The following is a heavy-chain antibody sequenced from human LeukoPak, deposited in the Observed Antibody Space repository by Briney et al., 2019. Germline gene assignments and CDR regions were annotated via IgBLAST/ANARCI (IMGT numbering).Heavy chain of an antibody. CDR1: GFTFSSYW. D-gene: IGHD6-13*01. V-gene: IGHV3-21*01. J-gene: IGHJ6*02. CDR2: ISSSSSYI. Sequence: PGGSLRLSCAASGFTFSSYWMSWVRQAPGKGLEWVSSISSSSSYIYYADSVKGRFTISRDNAKNSLYLQMNSLRAEDTAVYYCARDGIAAAKYYYHYGMDVWGQGTTVTVSS. CDR3: ARDGIAAAKYYYHYGMDV.